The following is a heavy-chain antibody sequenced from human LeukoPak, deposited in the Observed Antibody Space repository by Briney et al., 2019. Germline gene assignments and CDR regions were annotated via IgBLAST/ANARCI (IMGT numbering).Heavy chain of an antibody. J-gene: IGHJ4*02. Sequence: GSLRLSCAASGFTFNNFAMHWVRQSPGKGLEWIGEISYGGSTNDNPSLKSRVTISVDTSKNQFSLNLSSVTAADTAVYYCARVTRRRTTGEMFGRYFDYWGQGTLVTVSS. CDR3: ARVTRRRTTGEMFGRYFDY. D-gene: IGHD3-10*01. CDR2: ISYGGST. CDR1: GFTFNNFA. V-gene: IGHV4-34*01.